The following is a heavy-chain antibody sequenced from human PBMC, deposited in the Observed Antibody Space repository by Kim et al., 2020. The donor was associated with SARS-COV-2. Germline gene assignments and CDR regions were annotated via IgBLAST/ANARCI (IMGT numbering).Heavy chain of an antibody. CDR1: GGSFSDYN. CDR2: INNSGST. V-gene: IGHV4-34*01. D-gene: IGHD3-3*01. Sequence: SETLSLTCAVSGGSFSDYNWSWIRQPPGKGLEWVGDINNSGSTNVSPSPKSRIPISVDTSKSQFPLRLKLMTATDAAVSYCARGRAGVVPVAVLGRGPVYDYYGMDVWGRGTPVAVSS. CDR3: ARGRAGVVPVAVLGRGPVYDYYGMDV. J-gene: IGHJ6*02.